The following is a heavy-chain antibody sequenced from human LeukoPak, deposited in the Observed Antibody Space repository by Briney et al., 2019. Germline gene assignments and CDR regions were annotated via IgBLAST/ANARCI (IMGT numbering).Heavy chain of an antibody. CDR2: IYYSGST. D-gene: IGHD2-2*01. CDR1: GGSISSGGYY. Sequence: SETLSLTCIVSGGSISSGGYYWSWIRQHPGKGLEWIGYIYYSGSTYYNPSLKSRVTISVDTSKNQFSLKLSSVTAADTAVYXXXXXXXXSSTNDYYGMDVWGQGTTVTVSS. J-gene: IGHJ6*02. CDR3: XXXXXXSSTNDYYGMDV. V-gene: IGHV4-31*03.